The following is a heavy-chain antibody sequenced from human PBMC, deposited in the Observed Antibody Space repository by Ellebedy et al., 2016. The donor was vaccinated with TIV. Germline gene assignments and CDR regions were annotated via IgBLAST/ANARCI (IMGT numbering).Heavy chain of an antibody. CDR3: AKDITEPGLHFDY. CDR2: ISSSSSYT. Sequence: GESLKISCAASGFTFSSYEMNWVRQAPGKGLEWVSYISSSSSYTNYADSVKGRFTISRDNAKNSLYLQMNSLRAEDTAVYYCAKDITEPGLHFDYWGQGVLVTVSS. V-gene: IGHV3-48*03. CDR1: GFTFSSYE. D-gene: IGHD2-15*01. J-gene: IGHJ4*02.